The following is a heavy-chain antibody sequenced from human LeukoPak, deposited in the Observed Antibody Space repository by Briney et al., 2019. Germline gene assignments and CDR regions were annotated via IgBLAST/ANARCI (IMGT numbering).Heavy chain of an antibody. V-gene: IGHV3-11*04. J-gene: IGHJ4*02. CDR2: ISSSDTTI. D-gene: IGHD2-2*01. CDR3: ARADCSSTSCYELDY. CDR1: GLTFSDYY. Sequence: KAGGSLRLSCAGSGLTFSDYYMSWIRQAPGKGLEWVSYISSSDTTIYYADSVKGRFTISRVNAQNSLYLQMNTLRADDTAVYYCARADCSSTSCYELDYWGQGTLVTVSS.